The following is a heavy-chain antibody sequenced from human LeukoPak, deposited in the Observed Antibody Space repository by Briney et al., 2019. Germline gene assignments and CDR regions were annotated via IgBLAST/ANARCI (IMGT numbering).Heavy chain of an antibody. V-gene: IGHV3-23*01. CDR1: GFTFSSYA. J-gene: IGHJ4*02. Sequence: GGSLRLSCAASGFTFSSYAMSWVRQAPGKGLEWVSATSGSGGSTYYADSVKGRFTISRDNSKNTLYLQMNSLRAEDTAVYYCAKDACSGGSCYEDYWGQGTLVTVSS. D-gene: IGHD2-15*01. CDR2: TSGSGGST. CDR3: AKDACSGGSCYEDY.